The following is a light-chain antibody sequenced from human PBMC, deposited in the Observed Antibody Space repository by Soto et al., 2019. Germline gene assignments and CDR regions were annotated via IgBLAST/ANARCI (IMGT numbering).Light chain of an antibody. J-gene: IGKJ1*01. V-gene: IGKV3-15*01. Sequence: EIVMTQSPDTLSVSPGERASLSCRASQSVKTKLAWYQKKPGQPPRLLIYGASIRATGIPARFSGSGSGTEFTLTISSLQSEDFAVYYCQQYSDSPPWTFGQGTKVEIK. CDR1: QSVKTK. CDR2: GAS. CDR3: QQYSDSPPWT.